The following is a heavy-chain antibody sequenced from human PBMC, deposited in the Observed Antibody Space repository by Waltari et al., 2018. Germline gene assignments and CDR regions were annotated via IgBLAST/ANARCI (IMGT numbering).Heavy chain of an antibody. CDR3: ARERYYDSSLGY. V-gene: IGHV4-38-2*02. Sequence: QVQLQESGPGLVKPSETLSLTCTVSGYSISSGYYWGWIRQPPGKGLEWIGSIYHSGSTYYNPSLKSRVTISVDTSKNQFSLKLSSVTAADTAVYYCARERYYDSSLGYWGQGTLVTVSS. CDR2: IYHSGST. CDR1: GYSISSGYY. J-gene: IGHJ4*02. D-gene: IGHD3-22*01.